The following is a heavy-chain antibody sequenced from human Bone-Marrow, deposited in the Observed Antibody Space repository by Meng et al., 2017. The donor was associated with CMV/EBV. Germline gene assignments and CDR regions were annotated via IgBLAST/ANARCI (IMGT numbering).Heavy chain of an antibody. Sequence: GESLKISCAVSGLTFSHAWMSWVRQAPGKGLEWVGRIKSTTDGGTTDYAAPVKGRFTISRDDSKNTVHLQMNSLKSEDTAVYYCATTQVGAPDYWGQGTLVTGSS. D-gene: IGHD1-26*01. CDR1: GLTFSHAW. V-gene: IGHV3-15*01. CDR2: IKSTTDGGTT. J-gene: IGHJ4*02. CDR3: ATTQVGAPDY.